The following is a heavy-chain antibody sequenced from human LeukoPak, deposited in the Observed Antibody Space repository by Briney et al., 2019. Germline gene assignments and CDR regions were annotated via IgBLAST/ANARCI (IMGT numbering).Heavy chain of an antibody. V-gene: IGHV1-8*01. CDR2: MSPNSGNT. J-gene: IGHJ4*02. CDR1: GYTFTSYD. Sequence: ASVKVSCKASGYTFTSYDINWVRQATGQGLEWMGWMSPNSGNTGYAQKFQGRVTMTRNTSISTAYMELSSLRSEDTAVYYCARSRYYHDYGDYENDYWGQGTLVTVSS. D-gene: IGHD4-17*01. CDR3: ARSRYYHDYGDYENDY.